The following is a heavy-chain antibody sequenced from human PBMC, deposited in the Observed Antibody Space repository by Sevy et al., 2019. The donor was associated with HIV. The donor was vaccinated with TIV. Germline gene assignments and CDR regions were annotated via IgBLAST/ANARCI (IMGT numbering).Heavy chain of an antibody. CDR3: ARPSPRIAAAASAFYDI. Sequence: GGSLRLSCVVSGYSFSSYAISWVRQAPGKGLEWVSTINGRGGSTYYADSVKGRFTISRDNPKNTLFLQMISLRVDDTAIYYCARPSPRIAAAASAFYDIWGQGTLVTVSS. J-gene: IGHJ4*02. CDR1: GYSFSSYA. D-gene: IGHD6-13*01. CDR2: INGRGGST. V-gene: IGHV3-23*01.